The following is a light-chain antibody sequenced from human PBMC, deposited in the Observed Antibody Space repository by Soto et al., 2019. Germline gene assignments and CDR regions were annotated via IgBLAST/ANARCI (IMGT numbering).Light chain of an antibody. J-gene: IGKJ4*01. CDR2: WAS. CDR1: QSVLYSSNNKNY. V-gene: IGKV4-1*01. CDR3: QQYYSTPPT. Sequence: DIVLTQSPDSLAVSLGDRATINCKSSQSVLYSSNNKNYLAWYQQKPVQPPKLLIYWASTRESGVPERFSGSGSGTDFTLTISSLQAEDVAVYYCQQYYSTPPTFGGGTKVDI.